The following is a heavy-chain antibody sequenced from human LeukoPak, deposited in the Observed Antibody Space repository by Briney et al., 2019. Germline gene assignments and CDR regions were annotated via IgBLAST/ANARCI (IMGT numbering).Heavy chain of an antibody. CDR3: ARDGYSGRFDP. J-gene: IGHJ5*02. V-gene: IGHV1-69*05. D-gene: IGHD1-26*01. Sequence: ASVKVSCKASGGTFSSYAISWVRQAPGQGLEWMGGIIPIFGTANYAQKFQGRVTMTRDTSISTAYMELSWLRSDDTAVYYCARDGYSGRFDPWGQGTLVTVSS. CDR2: IIPIFGTA. CDR1: GGTFSSYA.